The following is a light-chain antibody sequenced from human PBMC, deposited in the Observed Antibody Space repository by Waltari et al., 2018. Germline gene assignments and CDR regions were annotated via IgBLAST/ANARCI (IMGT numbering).Light chain of an antibody. CDR1: QSISSY. V-gene: IGKV3-11*01. J-gene: IGKJ3*01. CDR3: QQRSKSFT. Sequence: EIVLKQSPATLSLSPGDRATLSCRASQSISSYLAWYQQKPGQAPRLLIYDASTRATGIPARFSGSRSVTDFTLTISSLEPEDFAIYYCQQRSKSFTFGPGTKVDIK. CDR2: DAS.